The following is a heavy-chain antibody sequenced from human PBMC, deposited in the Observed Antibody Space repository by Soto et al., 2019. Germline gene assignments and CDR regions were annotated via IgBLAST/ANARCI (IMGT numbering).Heavy chain of an antibody. D-gene: IGHD1-26*01. V-gene: IGHV1-69*06. CDR1: GGTFSSYA. CDR3: ARGGKVGATDY. CDR2: IIPIFGTA. J-gene: IGHJ4*02. Sequence: SVKVSCKASGGTFSSYAISWVRQAPGQGLEWMGGIIPIFGTANYAQKFQGRVMITADKSTSTAYMELSSLSSEDTAVYYCARGGKVGATDYWGQGTLVTVSS.